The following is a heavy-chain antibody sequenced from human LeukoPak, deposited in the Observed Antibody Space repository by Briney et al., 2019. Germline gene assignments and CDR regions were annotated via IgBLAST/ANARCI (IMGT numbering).Heavy chain of an antibody. D-gene: IGHD2-2*01. V-gene: IGHV4-30-4*08. J-gene: IGHJ6*03. CDR1: GGSISSGDYY. Sequence: SETLSLTCSVSGGSISSGDYYWTWIRQPPGKGLEWIGYIYYSGSTYYNPSLKSRVTISVDTSTNQFSLKLSSVTAADTAVYYCARARYCSSTSCYHSYYYMDVWGKGTTVTVSS. CDR2: IYYSGST. CDR3: ARARYCSSTSCYHSYYYMDV.